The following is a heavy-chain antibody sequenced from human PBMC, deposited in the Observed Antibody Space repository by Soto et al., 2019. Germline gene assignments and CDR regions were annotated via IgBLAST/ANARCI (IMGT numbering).Heavy chain of an antibody. V-gene: IGHV4-31*03. Sequence: QVQLQESGPGLVKPSQTLSLTCTVSGGSISSGGYYWSWIRQHPGKGLEWIGYIYYSGSTYYNPSLKSRVTISVDTSKNQFSLKLSSVTAADTAVYYCARDTPPYDFWSGYYSHVNGMDVWGQGTTVTVSS. CDR3: ARDTPPYDFWSGYYSHVNGMDV. J-gene: IGHJ6*02. CDR2: IYYSGST. D-gene: IGHD3-3*01. CDR1: GGSISSGGYY.